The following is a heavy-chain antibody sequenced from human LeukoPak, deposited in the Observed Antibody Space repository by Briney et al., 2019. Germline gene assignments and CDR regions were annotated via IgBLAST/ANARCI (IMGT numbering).Heavy chain of an antibody. D-gene: IGHD2-2*01. Sequence: GRSLRLSCAASGFAFSSFAMHWVRQAPGKGLEWVTVIWHDGSNKYYADSVKGRFTISRDNSKNTLYLQMNSLRAEDTAVYYCAKVAYCSSTSCYPDDYWGQGTLVTVSS. CDR1: GFAFSSFA. CDR3: AKVAYCSSTSCYPDDY. J-gene: IGHJ4*02. V-gene: IGHV3-33*06. CDR2: IWHDGSNK.